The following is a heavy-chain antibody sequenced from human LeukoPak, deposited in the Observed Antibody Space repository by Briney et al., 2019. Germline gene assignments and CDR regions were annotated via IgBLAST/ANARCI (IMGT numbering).Heavy chain of an antibody. Sequence: SETLSLTCAVYGGSFSGYYWSWIRQPPGKGLEWIGEVNHSGSTNYNPSLKSRVTISVGTSKNQFSLKLSSVTAADTAVYYCARGARNYYDSSGYYYNYWGQGTLVTVSS. D-gene: IGHD3-22*01. V-gene: IGHV4-34*01. CDR3: ARGARNYYDSSGYYYNY. CDR1: GGSFSGYY. J-gene: IGHJ4*02. CDR2: VNHSGST.